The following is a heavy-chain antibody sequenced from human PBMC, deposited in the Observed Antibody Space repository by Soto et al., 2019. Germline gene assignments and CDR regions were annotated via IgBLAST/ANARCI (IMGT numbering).Heavy chain of an antibody. CDR2: IYYSGST. V-gene: IGHV4-39*01. J-gene: IGHJ4*02. Sequence: QLQLQESGPGLVKPSETLSLTCTVSGGSISSSSYYWGWIRQPPGKGLEWIGSIYYSGSTYYNPSLKSRVTISVDTSKNQFSLKLSSVTAADTAVYYCARLGLRGEYYYDSSGYAFDYWGQGTLVTVSS. CDR1: GGSISSSSYY. D-gene: IGHD3-22*01. CDR3: ARLGLRGEYYYDSSGYAFDY.